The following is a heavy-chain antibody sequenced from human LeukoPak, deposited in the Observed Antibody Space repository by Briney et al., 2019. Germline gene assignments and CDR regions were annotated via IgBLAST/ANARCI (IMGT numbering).Heavy chain of an antibody. Sequence: GGSLRLSSAASGFTFTNYWMSWVRQAPGKGLEWVASINQDGSEKYYVDSVKGRFTVSRDNAKNSVYLQMNSPRTEDTAIYYCAGAWSRVDGFDIWGQGTMVTVSS. D-gene: IGHD2-8*02. J-gene: IGHJ3*02. CDR3: AGAWSRVDGFDI. CDR1: GFTFTNYW. CDR2: INQDGSEK. V-gene: IGHV3-7*01.